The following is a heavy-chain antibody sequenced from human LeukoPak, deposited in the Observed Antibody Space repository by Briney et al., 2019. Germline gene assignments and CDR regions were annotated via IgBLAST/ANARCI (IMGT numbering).Heavy chain of an antibody. CDR3: ARLGDGYTMFDY. J-gene: IGHJ4*02. CDR1: GFTFSSYA. CDR2: INWNGGST. Sequence: GGSLRLSCAASGFTFSSYAMSWVRQAPGKGLEWVSGINWNGGSTLYADSVKGRFTISRDNAKNSLYLQMKSLRAEDTALYYCARLGDGYTMFDYWGQGTLVTVSS. D-gene: IGHD5-24*01. V-gene: IGHV3-20*04.